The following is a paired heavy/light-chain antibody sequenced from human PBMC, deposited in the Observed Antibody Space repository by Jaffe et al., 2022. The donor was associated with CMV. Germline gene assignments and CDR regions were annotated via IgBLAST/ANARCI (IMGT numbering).Light chain of an antibody. J-gene: IGLJ3*02. CDR3: NCRDSNGLRWV. CDR1: SLRRYY. Sequence: SSELTQDPAVSVALGQTVRITCQGDSLRRYYASWYQQKPGQAPVLVFYGKNNRPSGIPDRVSGSSSGNTASLTITGAQAEDEADYYCNCRDSNGLRWVFGGGTKLTVL. CDR2: GKN. V-gene: IGLV3-19*01.
Heavy chain of an antibody. Sequence: QVQLVQSGAEMKKPGASVKISCKASANTITNYYMHWVRQAPGHGLEWMGLINPSGGSTWYAQKFQGRVTMTRDTSTSTLYMELSSLRSEDTAVYYCARDNSYRDSWWWFDPWGQGTLVTVSS. D-gene: IGHD1-26*01. CDR3: ARDNSYRDSWWWFDP. V-gene: IGHV1-46*01. CDR1: ANTITNYY. CDR2: INPSGGST. J-gene: IGHJ5*02.